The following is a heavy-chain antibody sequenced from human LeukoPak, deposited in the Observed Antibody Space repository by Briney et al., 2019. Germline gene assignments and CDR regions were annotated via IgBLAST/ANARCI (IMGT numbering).Heavy chain of an antibody. CDR2: TYYRSKWYD. CDR1: GDSVSSNSAT. V-gene: IGHV6-1*01. Sequence: SQTLSLTCAIAGDSVSSNSATWNWIRQSPSRGLEWLGRTYYRSKWYDDYAVSVKSRITINRDTSKNHFSLHLNSVPPEDTAVDYCGRAVSTAIDYWGQGTLATVPS. J-gene: IGHJ4*02. CDR3: GRAVSTAIDY. D-gene: IGHD1-26*01.